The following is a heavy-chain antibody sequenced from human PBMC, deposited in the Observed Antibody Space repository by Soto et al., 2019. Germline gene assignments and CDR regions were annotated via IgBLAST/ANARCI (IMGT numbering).Heavy chain of an antibody. D-gene: IGHD1-7*01. J-gene: IGHJ6*02. CDR2: ISAYNGNT. CDR1: GYTFTSYG. V-gene: IGHV1-18*01. CDR3: ARGEHNWNYVHYYYYGMDV. Sequence: GASVKVSWKASGYTFTSYGISWGRQAPGQRLEWMGWISAYNGNTNYAQKLQGRVTMTTDTSTSTAYMELRSLRSDDTAVYYCARGEHNWNYVHYYYYGMDVWGQGTTVTVSS.